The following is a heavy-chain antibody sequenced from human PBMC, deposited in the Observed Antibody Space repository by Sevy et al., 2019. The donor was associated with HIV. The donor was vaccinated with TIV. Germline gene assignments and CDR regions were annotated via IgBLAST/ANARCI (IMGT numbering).Heavy chain of an antibody. CDR3: ARGSGSYYYYGMDV. D-gene: IGHD1-26*01. CDR2: LYYSGST. CDR1: GGSISTYY. Sequence: SETLSLTCTVSGGSISTYYWSWIRQPPGKGLEWIGYLYYSGSTNYNPSLKSRVTISVDTSKNQFSLKLSSVTAADTAVYYCARGSGSYYYYGMDVWGKGTTVTVSS. V-gene: IGHV4-59*01. J-gene: IGHJ6*04.